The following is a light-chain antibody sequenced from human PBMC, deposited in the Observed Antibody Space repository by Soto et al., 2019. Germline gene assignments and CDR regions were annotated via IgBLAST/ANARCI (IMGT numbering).Light chain of an antibody. Sequence: DIQMTQSPSSLSASVGDRVTITCRASQNINNYLTWYQQKPGKAPNLLIYAASSLQSGVPSRLSGSGSGTDFTLTISSLQAEDFSTYYCQHSYSSPLTFGGGTKVEIK. CDR1: QNINNY. J-gene: IGKJ4*01. CDR3: QHSYSSPLT. V-gene: IGKV1-39*01. CDR2: AAS.